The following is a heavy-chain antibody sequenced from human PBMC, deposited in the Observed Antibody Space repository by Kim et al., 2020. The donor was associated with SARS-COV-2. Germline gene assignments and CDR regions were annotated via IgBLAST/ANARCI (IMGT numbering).Heavy chain of an antibody. D-gene: IGHD1-1*01. Sequence: STPSLKSGVTISVDTSKNQFSLKLSSVTAADTAVYYCARHRTTTYRFDPWGQGTLVTVSS. CDR3: ARHRTTTYRFDP. J-gene: IGHJ5*02. V-gene: IGHV4-39*01.